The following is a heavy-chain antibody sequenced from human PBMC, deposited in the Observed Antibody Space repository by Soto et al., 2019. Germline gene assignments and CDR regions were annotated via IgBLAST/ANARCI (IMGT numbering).Heavy chain of an antibody. V-gene: IGHV4-34*01. J-gene: IGHJ4*02. CDR2: INHSGST. CDR1: GGSFSGYY. D-gene: IGHD3-10*01. CDR3: ARRLGPNDY. Sequence: SETLSLTCAVYGGSFSGYYWSWIRQPPGKGLEWIGEINHSGSTNYNPSLKSRVTISVDTSKNQFSLKLSSVTAADTAVYYCARRLGPNDYWGQGTLVTVSS.